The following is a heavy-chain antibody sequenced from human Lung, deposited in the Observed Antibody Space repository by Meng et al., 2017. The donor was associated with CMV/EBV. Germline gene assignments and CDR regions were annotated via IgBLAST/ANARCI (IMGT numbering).Heavy chain of an antibody. CDR1: GFILSTGGVG. J-gene: IGHJ4*02. V-gene: IGHV2-5*01. Sequence: FTGFILSTGGVGGGGIRQPPGKALEWFEISYGKEDKRYRTTMRNRLTVTKDTSKNQVVLTMTNMDHVDTATYYCAHRIFWSGYYDYWGQGILVTVSS. CDR2: SYGKEDK. D-gene: IGHD3-3*01. CDR3: AHRIFWSGYYDY.